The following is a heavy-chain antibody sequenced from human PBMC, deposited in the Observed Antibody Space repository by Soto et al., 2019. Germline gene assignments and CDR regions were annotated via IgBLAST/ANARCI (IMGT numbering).Heavy chain of an antibody. Sequence: GGSLRLSCAASGFTFSSYAMSWVRQAPGKGLEWVAVIRDGGSNKYYADSVKGRFTISRDNSKNTLYLQMNSLRAEDTAVYYCAKSRGMVRGVIPYYFDYWGQGTLVTVSS. CDR3: AKSRGMVRGVIPYYFDY. CDR1: GFTFSSYA. J-gene: IGHJ4*02. D-gene: IGHD3-10*01. V-gene: IGHV3-30*18. CDR2: IRDGGSNK.